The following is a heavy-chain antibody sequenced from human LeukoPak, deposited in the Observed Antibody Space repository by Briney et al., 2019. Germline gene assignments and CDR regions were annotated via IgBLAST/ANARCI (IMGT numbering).Heavy chain of an antibody. CDR1: GYTFTSCG. V-gene: IGHV1-18*01. J-gene: IGHJ4*02. CDR3: ARDPHPYYYGSGSYFDY. CDR2: ISAYNGNT. D-gene: IGHD3-10*01. Sequence: GASVKVSCKASGYTFTSCGISWVRQAPGQGLEWMGWISAYNGNTNYAQKLQGRVTMTTDTSTSTAYMELRSLRSDDTAVYYCARDPHPYYYGSGSYFDYWGQGTLVTVSS.